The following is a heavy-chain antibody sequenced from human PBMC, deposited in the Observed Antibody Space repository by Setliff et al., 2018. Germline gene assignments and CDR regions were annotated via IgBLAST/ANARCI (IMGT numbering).Heavy chain of an antibody. Sequence: GGSLRLSCAASGFTFSSYWMSWVRQAPGKGLEWVANIKQDGSEKYYVDSVKGRLTISRDNAKNSLYLQMNSLRVEDPAVYYCARDVVSGWYRRNNYFGMDVWGQGTTVTVSS. CDR3: ARDVVSGWYRRNNYFGMDV. J-gene: IGHJ6*02. V-gene: IGHV3-7*01. CDR2: IKQDGSEK. D-gene: IGHD6-19*01. CDR1: GFTFSSYW.